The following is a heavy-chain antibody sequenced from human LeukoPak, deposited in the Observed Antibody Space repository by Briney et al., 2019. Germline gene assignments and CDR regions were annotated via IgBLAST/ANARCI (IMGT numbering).Heavy chain of an antibody. Sequence: TPSETLSLTCTVSGGSISSYYWSWIRQPPGKGLEWIGEINHSGSTNYNPSLKSRVTISVDTSKNQFSLKLSSVTAADTAVYYCARPYCSSTSCYPEYFQHWGQGTLVTVSS. D-gene: IGHD2-2*01. CDR2: INHSGST. J-gene: IGHJ1*01. CDR3: ARPYCSSTSCYPEYFQH. CDR1: GGSISSYY. V-gene: IGHV4-34*01.